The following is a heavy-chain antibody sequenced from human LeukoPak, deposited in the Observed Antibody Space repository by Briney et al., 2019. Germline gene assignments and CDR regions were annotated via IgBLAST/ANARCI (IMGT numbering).Heavy chain of an antibody. J-gene: IGHJ3*02. CDR1: GYTFTSYG. CDR3: ARADTISDAFDI. CDR2: ISAYNGNT. V-gene: IGHV1-18*01. D-gene: IGHD3-9*01. Sequence: ASVKVSCKASGYTFTSYGISWVRQALGQGLEWMGWISAYNGNTNYAQKLQGRVTMTTDTSTSTAYMELRSLRSDDTAVCYCARADTISDAFDIWGQGTMVTVSS.